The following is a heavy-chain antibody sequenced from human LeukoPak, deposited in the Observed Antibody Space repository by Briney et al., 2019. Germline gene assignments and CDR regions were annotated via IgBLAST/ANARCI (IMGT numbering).Heavy chain of an antibody. CDR3: AKVYIFGVAVDAFDI. J-gene: IGHJ3*02. CDR2: ISGSGGST. Sequence: GGSLRLSCVASGFTFSSYAMSWGRQAPGKGLEWVSAISGSGGSTYYADSVKGRCTISRDNSKTTLYLQMNSLRAEDTAVYYCAKVYIFGVAVDAFDIWGQGTMVTVSS. V-gene: IGHV3-23*01. CDR1: GFTFSSYA. D-gene: IGHD3-3*02.